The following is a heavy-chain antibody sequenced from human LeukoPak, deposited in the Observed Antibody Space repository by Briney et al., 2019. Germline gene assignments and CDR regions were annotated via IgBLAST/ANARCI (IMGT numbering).Heavy chain of an antibody. Sequence: KPGGSLRLSCAASGFTFSIAWMSWVRQAPGKGLEWLGQIKKKSDGATTAYAAPVKGRFTISRDDSKNTLFLQMNSLKTEDTALYYCTWSGLKIESWGQGTLVTVSS. J-gene: IGHJ4*02. D-gene: IGHD3-3*01. CDR2: IKKKSDGATT. CDR1: GFTFSIAW. V-gene: IGHV3-15*01. CDR3: TWSGLKIES.